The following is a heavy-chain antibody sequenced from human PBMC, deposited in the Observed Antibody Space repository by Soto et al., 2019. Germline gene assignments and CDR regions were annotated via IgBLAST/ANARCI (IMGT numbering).Heavy chain of an antibody. CDR3: ARDRGYSYGTLYYYYGMDV. V-gene: IGHV3-30-3*01. D-gene: IGHD5-18*01. Sequence: GESLKISCAASGFTFSSYAMHWVRQAPGKGLEWVAVISYDGSNKYYADPVKGRFTISRDNSKNTLYLQMNSLRAEDTAVYYCARDRGYSYGTLYYYYGMDVWGQGTTVTVSS. CDR1: GFTFSSYA. J-gene: IGHJ6*02. CDR2: ISYDGSNK.